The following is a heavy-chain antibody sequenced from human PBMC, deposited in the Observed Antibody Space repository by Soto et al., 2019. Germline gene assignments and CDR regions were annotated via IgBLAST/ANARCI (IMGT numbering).Heavy chain of an antibody. V-gene: IGHV2-26*01. CDR2: IFSNVEK. D-gene: IGHD6-19*01. CDR1: GFSLASGKVG. Sequence: SGPTLVNPTETLTLTCTVSGFSLASGKVGVTWIRQPPGKALEWLAHIFSNVEKSYRTTLKDRLTNSEDTSKSQVVLTMTNVDPVDTATYYCAQILFGRSVAGGYFYMDVWGKGTTVTVSS. J-gene: IGHJ6*03. CDR3: AQILFGRSVAGGYFYMDV.